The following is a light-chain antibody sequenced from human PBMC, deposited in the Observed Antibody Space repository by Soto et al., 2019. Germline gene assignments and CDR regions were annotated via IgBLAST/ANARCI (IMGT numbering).Light chain of an antibody. Sequence: EIVMTQSPATLSVSPGERATLSCRASQNVRSNLAWYQQKPGQAPRLLIYGASTRATGIPARFSGRGSGTEFILTISSLQSEDFAMYYCQQYGYLVTFGGGTKVEIK. CDR1: QNVRSN. J-gene: IGKJ4*01. CDR2: GAS. CDR3: QQYGYLVT. V-gene: IGKV3-15*01.